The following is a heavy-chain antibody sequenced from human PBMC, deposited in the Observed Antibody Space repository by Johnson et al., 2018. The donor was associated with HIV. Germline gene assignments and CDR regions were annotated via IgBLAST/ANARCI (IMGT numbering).Heavy chain of an antibody. Sequence: VQLVESGGGVVQPGGSLRLSCAASGFTFSNAWMSWVRQAPGKGLEWVGRIKSKTDGGTTDYAAPVKGRFTISRDDSKNTLYLQMNSLRAEDTAVYYCARAGCGGDCSTDAFDIWGQGTMVTVSS. V-gene: IGHV3-15*01. CDR2: IKSKTDGGTT. D-gene: IGHD2-21*02. CDR1: GFTFSNAW. CDR3: ARAGCGGDCSTDAFDI. J-gene: IGHJ3*02.